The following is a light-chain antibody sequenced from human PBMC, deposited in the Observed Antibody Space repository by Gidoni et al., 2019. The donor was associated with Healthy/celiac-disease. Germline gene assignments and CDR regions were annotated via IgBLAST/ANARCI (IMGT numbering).Light chain of an antibody. Sequence: DIQMTQSPSSLSASVGDRVTITCRASQSISSYLNWYQQKPGKTPKLLIYAASSLQSGVPSRFSGSSSGTDFTLTISRLQPEYFATYYCQQSYSTPLTFGGGTKVEIK. CDR2: AAS. CDR1: QSISSY. J-gene: IGKJ4*01. CDR3: QQSYSTPLT. V-gene: IGKV1-39*01.